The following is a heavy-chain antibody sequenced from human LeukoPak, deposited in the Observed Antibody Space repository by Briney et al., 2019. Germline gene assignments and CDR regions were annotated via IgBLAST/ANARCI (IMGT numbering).Heavy chain of an antibody. J-gene: IGHJ4*02. Sequence: GGSLRLSCAASGFTFSSYGMSWVRQAPGKGLEWVSAISGSGGSTYYADSVKGRFTISRDNSKNTLYLQMNSLRADDTAIYYCAKDAAAAGSAYYFEYWGQGTLVTVSS. CDR2: ISGSGGST. D-gene: IGHD6-13*01. CDR3: AKDAAAAGSAYYFEY. CDR1: GFTFSSYG. V-gene: IGHV3-23*01.